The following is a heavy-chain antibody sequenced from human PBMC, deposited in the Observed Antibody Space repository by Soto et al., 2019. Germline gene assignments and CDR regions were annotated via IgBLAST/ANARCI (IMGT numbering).Heavy chain of an antibody. CDR2: IDPSDSYT. CDR1: GYSFTNYW. Sequence: GESLKISCKGSGYSFTNYWISWVRQIPGKGLEWMGRIDPSDSYTNYSPSFQGHVTISADKSISTAYLQWSSLKASDTAMYYWAKILEFFDWLGFAPGGKEPLVPVS. V-gene: IGHV5-10-1*01. CDR3: AKILEFFDWLGFAP. D-gene: IGHD3-9*01. J-gene: IGHJ5*02.